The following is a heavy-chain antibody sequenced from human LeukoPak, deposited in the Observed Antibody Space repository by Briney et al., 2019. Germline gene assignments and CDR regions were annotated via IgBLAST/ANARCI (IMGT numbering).Heavy chain of an antibody. CDR3: VRGVFEGYTDWYFDL. V-gene: IGHV4-34*01. Sequence: SETLSLTCAVYGGSFSGYYWSWIRQPPGKGLEWIGEINHSGSTNYNPSLKSRVTISVDTSKNQFSLKLSSVTAADTAVYYCVRGVFEGYTDWYFDLWGRGTLVTVSS. J-gene: IGHJ2*01. CDR1: GGSFSGYY. D-gene: IGHD5-18*01. CDR2: INHSGST.